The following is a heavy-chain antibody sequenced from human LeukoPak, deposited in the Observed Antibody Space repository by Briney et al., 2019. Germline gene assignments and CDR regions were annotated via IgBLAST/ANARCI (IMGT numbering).Heavy chain of an antibody. CDR2: IKSKNEGGTT. CDR3: TVDLLYYASSGFSLY. CDR1: GFTFCNTW. D-gene: IGHD3-22*01. Sequence: GGSLRLSCTASGFTFCNTWMSWVRQAPGKGLEWVGRIKSKNEGGTTDYAAPVKGRFSISREDSQNRLYLQMNSLKIEDTAVYYCTVDLLYYASSGFSLYWGQGTQVTVSS. J-gene: IGHJ4*02. V-gene: IGHV3-15*01.